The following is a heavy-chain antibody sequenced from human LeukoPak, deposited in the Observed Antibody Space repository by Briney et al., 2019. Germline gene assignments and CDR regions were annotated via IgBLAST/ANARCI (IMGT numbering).Heavy chain of an antibody. Sequence: GGSLRLSCAASGFTFSDYYMSWIRQTPGKGLEWVSYISSSGDTIYYADSVKGRFTISRDNSKNTLYLQMNSLRAEDTAVYYCAKDRGYCSGGSCYSAGFDYWGQGTLVTVSS. V-gene: IGHV3-11*01. CDR1: GFTFSDYY. CDR3: AKDRGYCSGGSCYSAGFDY. D-gene: IGHD2-15*01. CDR2: ISSSGDTI. J-gene: IGHJ4*02.